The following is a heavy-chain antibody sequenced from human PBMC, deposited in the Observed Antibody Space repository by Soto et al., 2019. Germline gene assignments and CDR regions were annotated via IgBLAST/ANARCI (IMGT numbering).Heavy chain of an antibody. CDR2: IIPNFGTT. CDR1: GGTFSSYA. V-gene: IGHV1-69*05. J-gene: IGHJ4*02. CDR3: ARDVRLPWGDEYSSSHDYFDY. Sequence: ASVKVSCKASGGTFSSYAISWVRQAPGQGLEWMGGIIPNFGTTNYAQKFQGRVTMTTDTSTSTAYMELSSLRSDDTAVYYCARDVRLPWGDEYSSSHDYFDYWGQGTLVTVSS. D-gene: IGHD6-6*01.